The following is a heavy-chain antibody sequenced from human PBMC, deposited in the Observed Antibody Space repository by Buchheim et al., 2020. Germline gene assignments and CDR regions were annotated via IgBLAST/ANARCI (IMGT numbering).Heavy chain of an antibody. CDR3: AGGSGWLIDS. CDR1: GFTFSSYA. Sequence: EVQLLESGGGLVQPGGSLRLSCAASGFTFSSYAMSWVRQAPGKGLEWVANIKGDGSETNYVGSVKGRFTISRDNAKKSLYLQMNSLRDDDSAVYFCAGGSGWLIDSWGQGTL. D-gene: IGHD6-19*01. J-gene: IGHJ4*02. V-gene: IGHV3-7*04. CDR2: IKGDGSET.